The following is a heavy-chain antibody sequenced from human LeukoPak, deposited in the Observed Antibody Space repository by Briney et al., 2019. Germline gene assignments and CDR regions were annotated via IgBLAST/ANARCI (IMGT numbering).Heavy chain of an antibody. D-gene: IGHD3-9*01. V-gene: IGHV3-11*01. J-gene: IGHJ4*02. CDR1: GFTFSDYY. CDR2: ISSSGSTI. Sequence: PGGSLRLSCAASGFTFSDYYMSWIRQAPGKGLEWVSYISSSGSTIYYADSVKGRFTISRDNAKNSLYLQMNSLRAEARDVDYCARDAEGILTGYYIVDYWGQGTLVTVSS. CDR3: ARDAEGILTGYYIVDY.